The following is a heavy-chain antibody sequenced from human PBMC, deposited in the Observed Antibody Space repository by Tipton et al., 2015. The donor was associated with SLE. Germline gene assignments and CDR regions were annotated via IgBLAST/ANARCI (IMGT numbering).Heavy chain of an antibody. CDR3: ARHYDSLTPFDY. CDR1: GYSIRDGYY. D-gene: IGHD3-22*01. CDR2: IHHSGIT. V-gene: IGHV4-38-2*02. Sequence: TLSLTCNVSGYSIRDGYYWGWIRQAPGKGLEWIGTIHHSGITYYNPSLKSRVTISVDTSKNQFSLKLSSVTAADTAVYYCARHYDSLTPFDYWGQGTLVTVSS. J-gene: IGHJ4*02.